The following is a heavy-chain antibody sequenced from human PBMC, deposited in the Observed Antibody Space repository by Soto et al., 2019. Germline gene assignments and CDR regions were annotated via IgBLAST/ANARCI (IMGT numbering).Heavy chain of an antibody. J-gene: IGHJ4*02. D-gene: IGHD5-12*01. CDR2: IIPIIGTA. CDR1: GGTFNNYA. CDR3: ARGGVDVVATSAFDY. V-gene: IGHV1-69*01. Sequence: QVQLVQSGAEVKKPGSSVKVSCKASGGTFNNYAISWVRLAPGQGLEWMGGIIPIIGTADYAHKFKGRLAISADESTGTTFMELSSLRSEDTALYYCARGGVDVVATSAFDYWGQGTLVTVSS.